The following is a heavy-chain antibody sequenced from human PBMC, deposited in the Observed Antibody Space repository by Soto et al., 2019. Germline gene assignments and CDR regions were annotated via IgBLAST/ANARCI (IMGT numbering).Heavy chain of an antibody. CDR1: GDSVSSNSAA. CDR3: AREVVGIVVVPAANFDY. J-gene: IGHJ4*02. V-gene: IGHV6-1*01. CDR2: TYYRSKWYN. D-gene: IGHD2-2*01. Sequence: SQTLSLTCAIYGDSVSSNSAAWNWIRQSPSRGLEWLGRTYYRSKWYNDYAVSVKSRITINPDTSKNQFSLQLNSVTPEDTAVYYCAREVVGIVVVPAANFDYWGQGTLVTVSS.